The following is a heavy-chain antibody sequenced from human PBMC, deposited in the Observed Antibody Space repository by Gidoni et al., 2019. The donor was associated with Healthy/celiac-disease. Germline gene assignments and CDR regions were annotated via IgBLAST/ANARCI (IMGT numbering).Heavy chain of an antibody. CDR3: ARGVRGAVAGKHYYYYGMDV. V-gene: IGHV6-1*01. Sequence: QVQLQQSGPGLVKPSQTLSLTCAISGDSVSSNSAAWNWIRQSPSRGLEWLGRTYYRSKWYNDYAVSVKSRITINPDTSKNQFSLQLNSVTPEDTAVYYCARGVRGAVAGKHYYYYGMDVWGQGTTVTVSS. D-gene: IGHD6-19*01. J-gene: IGHJ6*02. CDR1: GDSVSSNSAA. CDR2: TYYRSKWYN.